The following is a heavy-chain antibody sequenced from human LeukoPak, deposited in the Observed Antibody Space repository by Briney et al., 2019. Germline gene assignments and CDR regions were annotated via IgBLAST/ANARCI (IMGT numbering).Heavy chain of an antibody. Sequence: SETLSLTCTASGGSISSGGYYWSWIRQPPGKGLEWIGYIYYNGNTYYNPSLKSRVTMSLDTSKNQIFLKLSSVTAADTAVYYCARERSGSYPFDYWGQGTLVTVSS. CDR2: IYYNGNT. V-gene: IGHV4-30-4*08. J-gene: IGHJ4*02. D-gene: IGHD1-26*01. CDR3: ARERSGSYPFDY. CDR1: GGSISSGGYY.